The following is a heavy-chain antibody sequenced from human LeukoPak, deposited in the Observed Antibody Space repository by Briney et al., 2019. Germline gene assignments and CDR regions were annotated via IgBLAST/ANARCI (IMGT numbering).Heavy chain of an antibody. Sequence: GESLKISCKGSGYSFSNYWIGWVRQMPGKGLEWMGVIYPGDSETRYSPSFQGQVLISADKSISTAYLHWGSLKASDTAMYFCARRGSSTSDAVDIWGRGTMVTVS. D-gene: IGHD3-10*01. CDR2: IYPGDSET. J-gene: IGHJ3*02. CDR1: GYSFSNYW. V-gene: IGHV5-51*01. CDR3: ARRGSSTSDAVDI.